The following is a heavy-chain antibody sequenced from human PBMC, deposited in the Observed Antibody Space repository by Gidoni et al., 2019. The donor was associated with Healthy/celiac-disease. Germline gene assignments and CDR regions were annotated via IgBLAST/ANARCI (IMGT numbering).Heavy chain of an antibody. CDR3: ASTKKPDEIVGAGGWFDP. CDR2: IYYSGST. V-gene: IGHV4-39*01. D-gene: IGHD1-26*01. Sequence: QLQLHESGPGLVKPSETLSLPCTVSGGSISSSSYYWGWIRQPPGKGLEWIGSIYYSGSTYYNPSLKSRVTISVDTSKNQFSLKLSSVTAADTAVYYCASTKKPDEIVGAGGWFDPWGQGTLVTVSS. CDR1: GGSISSSSYY. J-gene: IGHJ5*02.